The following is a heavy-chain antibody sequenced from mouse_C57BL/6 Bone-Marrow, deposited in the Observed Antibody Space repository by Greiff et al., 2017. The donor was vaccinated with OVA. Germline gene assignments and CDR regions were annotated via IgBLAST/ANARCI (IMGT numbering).Heavy chain of an antibody. Sequence: QVQLKQPGAELVKPGASVKLSCKASGYTFTSYWMHWVKQRPGQGLEWIGMIHPNSGSTNYNEKFKSKATLTVDKSSSTAYMQLSSLTSEDSAVYYCARKAPITTVVATGAMDYWGQGTSVTVSS. CDR1: GYTFTSYW. CDR2: IHPNSGST. J-gene: IGHJ4*01. CDR3: ARKAPITTVVATGAMDY. D-gene: IGHD1-1*01. V-gene: IGHV1-64*01.